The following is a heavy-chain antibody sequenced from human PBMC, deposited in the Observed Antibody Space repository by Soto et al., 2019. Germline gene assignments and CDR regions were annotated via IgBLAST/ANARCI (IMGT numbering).Heavy chain of an antibody. CDR2: ILHDGNNK. V-gene: IGHV3-30-3*01. Sequence: PGGSLRLSCAASGFTFCNYIMHWVRQAPGKGLEWVAIILHDGNNKYYADSVKGRFTISRDNSKNTLYLQMNSLRTEDTAIYYCARDDEGGSYCDLGYWGQGTPVTVSS. J-gene: IGHJ4*02. CDR1: GFTFCNYI. CDR3: ARDDEGGSYCDLGY. D-gene: IGHD3-10*01.